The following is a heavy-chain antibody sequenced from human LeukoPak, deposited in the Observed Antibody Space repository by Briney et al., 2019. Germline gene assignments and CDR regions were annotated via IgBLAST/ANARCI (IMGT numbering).Heavy chain of an antibody. Sequence: ASVKVSCKPSGGTFSTYAISWVRQAPGQGLEWMGGIIPIFGTANYAQKFQGRVTITADESTSTAYMELSSLRSEDTAVYYCAAPVALDAFDIWGQGTMVTVSS. V-gene: IGHV1-69*13. J-gene: IGHJ3*02. CDR3: AAPVALDAFDI. D-gene: IGHD4-23*01. CDR2: IIPIFGTA. CDR1: GGTFSTYA.